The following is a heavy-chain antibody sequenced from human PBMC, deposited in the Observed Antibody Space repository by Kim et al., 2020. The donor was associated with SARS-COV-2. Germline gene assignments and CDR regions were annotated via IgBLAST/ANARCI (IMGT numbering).Heavy chain of an antibody. CDR2: IIPILGIA. CDR1: GGTFSSYA. J-gene: IGHJ6*02. CDR3: AWGTWTNYYYYGMDV. V-gene: IGHV1-69*04. Sequence: SVKVSCKASGGTFSSYAISWVRQAPGQGLEWMGRIIPILGIANYAQKFQGRVTITADKSTSTAYMELSSLRSEDTAVYYCAWGTWTNYYYYGMDVWGQGTTVTVSS. D-gene: IGHD3-16*01.